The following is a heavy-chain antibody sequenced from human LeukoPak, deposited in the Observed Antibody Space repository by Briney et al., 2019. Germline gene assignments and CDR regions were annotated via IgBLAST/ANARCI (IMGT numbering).Heavy chain of an antibody. V-gene: IGHV3-7*01. CDR2: IKQDGSEK. CDR1: GLTFSSYW. Sequence: GGSLRLSCAASGLTFSSYWMSWVRQAPGKGLEWVANIKQDGSEKYYVDSVKGRFTISRDNAKNSLYLQMNSLRAEDTAVYYCARVSGYKPLIFDYWGQGTLVTVSS. J-gene: IGHJ4*02. D-gene: IGHD5-24*01. CDR3: ARVSGYKPLIFDY.